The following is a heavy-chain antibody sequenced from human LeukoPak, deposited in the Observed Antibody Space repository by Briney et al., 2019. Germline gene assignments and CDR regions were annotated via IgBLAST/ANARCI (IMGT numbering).Heavy chain of an antibody. V-gene: IGHV3-7*05. J-gene: IGHJ6*02. CDR2: IKQDGSEK. Sequence: PGGSLRLSCTASGFTFSSYWMSWVRQTPEKGLEWVANIKQDGSEKMYVDSVKGRFTISRDNAKSSLYLQMSGLRAEDTAVYYCARDPYSSSWSYGMDVWGQGTTVTVSS. CDR1: GFTFSSYW. CDR3: ARDPYSSSWSYGMDV. D-gene: IGHD6-13*01.